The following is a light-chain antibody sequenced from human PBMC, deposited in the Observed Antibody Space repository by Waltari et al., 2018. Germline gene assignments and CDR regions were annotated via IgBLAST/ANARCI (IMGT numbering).Light chain of an antibody. V-gene: IGKV3-11*01. CDR2: DAS. Sequence: EILLTQSPGTLSLSPGERATLSCRASQRVSNFLAWYQQKPGQAPRLLIYDASNRATGIPARFSGGGSGTDFTLTISTLGPEDFAVYYCQQRANWPLPVTFGQ. CDR1: QRVSNF. CDR3: QQRANWPLPVT. J-gene: IGKJ2*01.